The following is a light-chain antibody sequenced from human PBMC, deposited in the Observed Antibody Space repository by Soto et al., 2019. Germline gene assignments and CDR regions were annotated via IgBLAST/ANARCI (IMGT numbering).Light chain of an antibody. J-gene: IGKJ1*01. CDR2: GAS. V-gene: IGKV3-20*01. Sequence: EVVLTQSPGTLSLSPGERVTLSCRASQSVTGNYLAWYQKRPGQAPRLLIYGASSRATGIPDRFSGSGSGKDFTLTISRLETEDFAVYYCQQYGNSPPWTFGQGTKVEIK. CDR3: QQYGNSPPWT. CDR1: QSVTGNY.